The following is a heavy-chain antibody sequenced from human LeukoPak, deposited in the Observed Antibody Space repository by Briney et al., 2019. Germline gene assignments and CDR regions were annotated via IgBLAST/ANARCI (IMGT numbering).Heavy chain of an antibody. CDR3: ARDLVGASLSYFDY. D-gene: IGHD1-26*01. Sequence: ASVKVSCKASGYTFINFYMHWVRQAPGQGLEWMGIINPGGRRINYAQKFQGRVTLTSDTSTSTVYMELSSLRSEDTAVYYCARDLVGASLSYFDYWGQGTLVTVSS. CDR1: GYTFINFY. CDR2: INPGGRRI. J-gene: IGHJ4*02. V-gene: IGHV1-46*01.